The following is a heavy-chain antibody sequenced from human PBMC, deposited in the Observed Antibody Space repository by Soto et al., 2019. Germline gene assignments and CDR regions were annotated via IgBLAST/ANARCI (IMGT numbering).Heavy chain of an antibody. Sequence: LRLSCAASGLTFSDRYMDWVRQAPGKGLEWVGRIRKKTNSYTTEYAASVKGRFIISRDDSTNSLYLQMSSLKTEDTAVYYCTTVTTVDYYFDYWGQGTLVTVS. CDR1: GLTFSDRY. CDR3: TTVTTVDYYFDY. V-gene: IGHV3-72*01. J-gene: IGHJ4*02. CDR2: IRKKTNSYTT. D-gene: IGHD4-17*01.